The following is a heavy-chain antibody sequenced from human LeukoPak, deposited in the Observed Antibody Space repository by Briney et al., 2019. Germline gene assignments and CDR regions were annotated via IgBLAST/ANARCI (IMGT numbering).Heavy chain of an antibody. J-gene: IGHJ5*02. Sequence: GGSLRLSCAASGFVFRSNWMSWVRQAPGKGPEWVANINGDGSEKYYGDSVKGRFTISRDNVRNSLFLQMNRLRVEDTAVYFCARGGHWLVPWGQGAMVAVSP. CDR1: GFVFRSNW. CDR2: INGDGSEK. CDR3: ARGGHWLVP. V-gene: IGHV3-7*01.